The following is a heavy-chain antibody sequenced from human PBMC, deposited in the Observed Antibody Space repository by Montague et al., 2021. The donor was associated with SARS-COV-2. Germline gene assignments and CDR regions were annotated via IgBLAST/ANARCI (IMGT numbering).Heavy chain of an antibody. J-gene: IGHJ5*02. V-gene: IGHV4-59*02. CDR1: GVSVKNYY. Sequence: SETLSLTCTVSGVSVKNYYWSWIRQPPGKGLEWIGYVHYSGETKSNPSLQNPISISLDASKNQFYLSLTSVTSADAAVYYCARHHISTMYGYSWFDPWGRGTLVTVSS. CDR3: ARHHISTMYGYSWFDP. CDR2: VHYSGET. D-gene: IGHD1-14*01.